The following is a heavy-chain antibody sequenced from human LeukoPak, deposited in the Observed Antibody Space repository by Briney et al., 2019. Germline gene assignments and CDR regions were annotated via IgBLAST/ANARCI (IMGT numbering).Heavy chain of an antibody. CDR2: IYYSGST. V-gene: IGHV4-31*11. CDR1: GGSISSTNW. D-gene: IGHD6-13*01. CDR3: ARDSSSWYAFDI. Sequence: PSETLSLTCAVSGGSISSTNWWSWIRQHPGKGLEWIGYIYYSGSTYYNPSLKSRVTISVDTSKNQFSLKLSSVTAADTAVYYCARDSSSWYAFDIWGQGTMVTVSS. J-gene: IGHJ3*02.